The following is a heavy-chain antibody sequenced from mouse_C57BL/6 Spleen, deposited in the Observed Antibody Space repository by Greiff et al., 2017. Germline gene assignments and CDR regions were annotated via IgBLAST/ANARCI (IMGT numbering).Heavy chain of an antibody. J-gene: IGHJ2*01. Sequence: EVHLVESGGGLVQPGGSLSLSCAASGFTFTDYYMSWVRQPPGKALEWLGFIRNKANGYTTEYSASVKGRFTISRDNSQSILYLLMNALRAEDSATYYCARSPPDDYVDYWGQGTTLTVSS. CDR2: IRNKANGYTT. CDR1: GFTFTDYY. V-gene: IGHV7-3*01. CDR3: ARSPPDDYVDY.